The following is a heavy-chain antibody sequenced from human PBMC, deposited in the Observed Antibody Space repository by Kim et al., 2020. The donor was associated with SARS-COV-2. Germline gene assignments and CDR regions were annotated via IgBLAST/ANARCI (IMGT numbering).Heavy chain of an antibody. CDR1: GFTFSSYA. J-gene: IGHJ5*02. D-gene: IGHD3-3*01. CDR2: ISGSGGST. Sequence: GGSLRLSCAASGFTFSSYAMSWVRQAPGKGLEWVSAISGSGGSTYYADSVKGRFTISRDNSKNTLYLQMNSLRAEDTAVYYCAKDTAWRELRFLEWLPGGNWFDPWGQGTLVTVSS. CDR3: AKDTAWRELRFLEWLPGGNWFDP. V-gene: IGHV3-23*01.